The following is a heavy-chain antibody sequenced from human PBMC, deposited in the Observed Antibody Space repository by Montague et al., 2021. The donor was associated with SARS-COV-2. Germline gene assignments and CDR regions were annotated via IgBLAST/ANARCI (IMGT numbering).Heavy chain of an antibody. Sequence: SLRLSCAASGFTFSSYCMRWVRQAPGKGLEWVSNIKQDGSTTHYVDSVKGRFTISRDNAKNSLYLQMNSLRAEDTAVYYCARDRGSYYDVWSGYWYIDVWGKGTPVTVSS. V-gene: IGHV3-7*01. CDR3: ARDRGSYYDVWSGYWYIDV. CDR1: GFTFSSYC. J-gene: IGHJ6*03. CDR2: IKQDGSTT. D-gene: IGHD3-3*01.